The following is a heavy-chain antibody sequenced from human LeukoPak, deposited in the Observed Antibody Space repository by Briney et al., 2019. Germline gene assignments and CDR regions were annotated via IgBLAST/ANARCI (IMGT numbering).Heavy chain of an antibody. D-gene: IGHD4-23*01. CDR3: ARDSRGGKRNLFDY. Sequence: ASLKVSCKASGYNFSTYGVSWVRQAPGQGLEWMGGISAYTGNTNYAQKFQGRVTMTRDTSTSTVYMELSSLRSEDTAVYYCARDSRGGKRNLFDYWGQGTLVTVSS. CDR2: ISAYTGNT. CDR1: GYNFSTYG. J-gene: IGHJ4*02. V-gene: IGHV1-18*01.